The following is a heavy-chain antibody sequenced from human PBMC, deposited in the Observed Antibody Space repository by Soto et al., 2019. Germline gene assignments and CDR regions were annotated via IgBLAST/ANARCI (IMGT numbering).Heavy chain of an antibody. V-gene: IGHV3-30*18. CDR1: EVNCGNFG. J-gene: IGHJ6*02. Sequence: GRSNSVSWTASEVNCGNFGRHWVSKDQGKGLEWVAVISYDGSNKYYADSVKGRFTISRDNSKNTLYLQMNSLRAEDTAVYYCSKELLDVTRYYRSVTDFLVHGTTVPVS. D-gene: IGHD3-9*01. CDR2: ISYDGSNK. CDR3: SKELLDVTRYYRSVTDF.